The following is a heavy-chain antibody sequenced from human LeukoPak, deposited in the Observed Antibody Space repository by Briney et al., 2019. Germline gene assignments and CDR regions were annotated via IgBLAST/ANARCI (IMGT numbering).Heavy chain of an antibody. Sequence: SETLSLTCTVSGGSISSSSYYWGWIRQPPGKGLEWIGEINHSGSTNYNPSLKSRVTISVDTSKNQFSLKLSSVTAADTAVYYCARDYDSSGYYYGYYFDYWGQGTLVTVSS. D-gene: IGHD3-22*01. CDR2: INHSGST. CDR3: ARDYDSSGYYYGYYFDY. V-gene: IGHV4-39*07. CDR1: GGSISSSSYY. J-gene: IGHJ4*02.